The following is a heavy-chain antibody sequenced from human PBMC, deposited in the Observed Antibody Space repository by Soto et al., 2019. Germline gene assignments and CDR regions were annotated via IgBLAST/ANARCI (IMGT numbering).Heavy chain of an antibody. Sequence: PSETLSLTCTVSGGSISSGGYYWSWIRQHPGKGLEWIGYIYYSGNTYYNPSLKSRLTISVDTSKSQFSLRLSSVTAADPAVYYCARVRGYGSGTYVDYWGQGTLVTVSS. J-gene: IGHJ4*02. V-gene: IGHV4-31*03. D-gene: IGHD3-10*01. CDR3: ARVRGYGSGTYVDY. CDR2: IYYSGNT. CDR1: GGSISSGGYY.